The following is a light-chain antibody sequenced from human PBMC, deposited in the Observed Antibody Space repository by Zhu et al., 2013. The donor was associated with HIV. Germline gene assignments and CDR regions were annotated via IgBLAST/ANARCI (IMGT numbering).Light chain of an antibody. V-gene: IGKV1-27*01. CDR1: QGIRNY. CDR2: GAS. Sequence: DIQMTQSPSSVSASVGDRVTITCRASQGIRNYLAWYQQKPGKVPKLLLSGASTLQSGVPSRFSGSGSGTDFSLTISSLQPEDVATYYCQKYNSALWTFGQGTKVEIK. CDR3: QKYNSALWT. J-gene: IGKJ1*01.